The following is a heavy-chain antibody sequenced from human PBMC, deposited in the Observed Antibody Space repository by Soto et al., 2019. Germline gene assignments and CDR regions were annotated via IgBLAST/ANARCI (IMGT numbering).Heavy chain of an antibody. D-gene: IGHD6-19*01. CDR1: GFTFSSYA. CDR2: SSGGSERT. V-gene: IGHV3-23*01. CDR3: AREGYSSGKAGCFDI. J-gene: IGHJ3*02. Sequence: EVQVLESGGGLVQPGGSLRLSCAASGFTFSSYAMAWVRQAPGKGLEWVSASSGGSERTHYADSVEGRFTISRDNSRNTLHVQMNNLRAEDTAVYYCAREGYSSGKAGCFDIWGQGTMVAVTS.